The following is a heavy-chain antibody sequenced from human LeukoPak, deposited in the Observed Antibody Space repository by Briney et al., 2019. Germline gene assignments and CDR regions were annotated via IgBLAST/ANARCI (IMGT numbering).Heavy chain of an antibody. Sequence: PGGSLRLSCADSGFTFSSYSMNWVRQAPGKGLEWVSSISSSSSYIYYADSVKGRFTISRDNAKNSLYLQMNSLRAEDTAVYYCARDGDSSSSELDYWGQGTLVTVSS. D-gene: IGHD6-6*01. CDR2: ISSSSSYI. CDR3: ARDGDSSSSELDY. J-gene: IGHJ4*02. V-gene: IGHV3-21*01. CDR1: GFTFSSYS.